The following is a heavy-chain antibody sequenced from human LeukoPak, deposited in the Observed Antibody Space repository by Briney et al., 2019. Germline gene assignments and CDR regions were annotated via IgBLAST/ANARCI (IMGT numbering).Heavy chain of an antibody. D-gene: IGHD4-17*01. CDR2: IKEDGGEK. Sequence: GGSLRLSCAASGFTLSSYWMSWVRQAPGKGLEWVANIKEDGGEKYYVDSVKGRFTISRDNARNSLYLQMNSLRVEDTAVYYCARARFETTVTALIRKKNYYYYYMDVWGKGTTVTISS. CDR1: GFTLSSYW. J-gene: IGHJ6*03. V-gene: IGHV3-7*01. CDR3: ARARFETTVTALIRKKNYYYYYMDV.